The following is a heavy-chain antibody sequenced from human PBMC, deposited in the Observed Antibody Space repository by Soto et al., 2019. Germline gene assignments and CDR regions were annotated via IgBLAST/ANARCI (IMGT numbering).Heavy chain of an antibody. CDR3: AHRRSVASRCWFDP. CDR2: IYANGNE. V-gene: IGHV2-5*01. Sequence: QITLKESGPTLVKPTETLTLTCTFSGFSLSTGGGAVGWIRQPPGKALEWLALIYANGNEVYSSSLRNRLTITKEPSKNQVVLTMTNMDPVDTATYYCAHRRSVASRCWFDPWGQGTLVIVSS. D-gene: IGHD6-6*01. CDR1: GFSLSTGGGA. J-gene: IGHJ5*02.